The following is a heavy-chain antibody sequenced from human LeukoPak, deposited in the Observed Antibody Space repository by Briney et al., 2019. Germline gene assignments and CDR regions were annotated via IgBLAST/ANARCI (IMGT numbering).Heavy chain of an antibody. CDR3: ARAPYCSSTSCSAKAFDI. V-gene: IGHV4-59*05. Sequence: SETLSLTCTVSGGSLNNYYWSWIRQPPGKGLEWIGSIYYSGSTYYNPSLKSRVTISVDTSKNQFSLKLSSVTAADTAVYYCARAPYCSSTSCSAKAFDIWGQGTMVTVSS. J-gene: IGHJ3*02. D-gene: IGHD2-2*01. CDR2: IYYSGST. CDR1: GGSLNNYY.